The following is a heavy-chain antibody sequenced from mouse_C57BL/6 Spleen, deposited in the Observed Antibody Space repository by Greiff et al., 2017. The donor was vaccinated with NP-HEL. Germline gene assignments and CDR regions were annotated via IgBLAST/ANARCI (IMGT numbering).Heavy chain of an antibody. D-gene: IGHD1-1*01. CDR2: IDPTSGGT. CDR3: AREGYYGSSYWYFDV. V-gene: IGHV1-72*01. Sequence: QVQLQQPGAELVKPGASVKLSCKASGYTFTSYWMHWVKQRPGRGLEWIGRIDPTSGGTTYNEKFKSTATLTVDKPSSTAYMQLSRLTSEDSAVYYCAREGYYGSSYWYFDVWGTGTTVTVSS. CDR1: GYTFTSYW. J-gene: IGHJ1*03.